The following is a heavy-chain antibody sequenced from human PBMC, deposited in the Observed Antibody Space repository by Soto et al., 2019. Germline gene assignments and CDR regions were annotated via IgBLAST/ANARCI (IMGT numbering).Heavy chain of an antibody. Sequence: SGPTLVNPTQTLTLTCTFSGFSFTTSEMRVGWIRQPPGKALEWLARIDWDDDKFYSTSLKTRLTISKDTAKNQVVLTMTNMDPVDTATYYCAHIEVSGSAFDIWGQGTMVTVSS. CDR3: AHIEVSGSAFDI. CDR1: GFSFTTSEMR. J-gene: IGHJ3*02. CDR2: IDWDDDK. V-gene: IGHV2-70*04. D-gene: IGHD2-15*01.